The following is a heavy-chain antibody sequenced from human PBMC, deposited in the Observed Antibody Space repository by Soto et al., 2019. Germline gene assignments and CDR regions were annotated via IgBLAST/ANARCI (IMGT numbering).Heavy chain of an antibody. V-gene: IGHV1-18*01. CDR1: GYTFNTYG. J-gene: IGHJ6*02. CDR2: VNTYNGNT. D-gene: IGHD1-26*01. CDR3: PRDREVGRGFVASYSGMDV. Sequence: QLVQSGGELKKPGASVKVSCKASGYTFNTYGFSWLRLGPGQELQWMGWVNTYNGNTHYAQSLQRRLTLTKHPSTNTSYMELRSLTADDTGVYLWPRDREVGRGFVASYSGMDVWGQGTTVTVSS.